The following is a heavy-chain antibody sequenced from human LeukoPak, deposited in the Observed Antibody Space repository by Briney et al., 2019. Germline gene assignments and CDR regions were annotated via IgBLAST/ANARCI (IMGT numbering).Heavy chain of an antibody. CDR3: AKVLRLDAFDI. Sequence: XXLSCAXXGFTFSSYAMSWVRQAPGKGLEWVSTISGSGGGTYYADSVKGRFTISRDNSKNTLYLQMNSLRAEDTAVYYCAKVLRLDAFDIWGQGTMVTVSS. J-gene: IGHJ3*02. V-gene: IGHV3-23*01. D-gene: IGHD3-3*01. CDR1: GFTFSSYA. CDR2: ISGSGGGT.